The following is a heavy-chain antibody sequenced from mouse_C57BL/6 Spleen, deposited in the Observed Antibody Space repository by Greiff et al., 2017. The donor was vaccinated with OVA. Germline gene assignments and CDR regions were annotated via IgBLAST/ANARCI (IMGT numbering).Heavy chain of an antibody. D-gene: IGHD2-2*01. Sequence: VQRVESGAELVRPGASVTLSCKASGYTFTDYEMHWVKQTPVHGLEWIGAIDPETGGTAYNQKFKGKAILTADKSSSTAYMELRSLTSEDSAGYYCTRGVSTMVTTSLAYWGQGALVTVSA. CDR1: GYTFTDYE. V-gene: IGHV1-15*01. CDR3: TRGVSTMVTTSLAY. J-gene: IGHJ3*01. CDR2: IDPETGGT.